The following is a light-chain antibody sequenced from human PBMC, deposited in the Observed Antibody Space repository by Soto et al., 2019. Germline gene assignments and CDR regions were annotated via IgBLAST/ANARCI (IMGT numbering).Light chain of an antibody. V-gene: IGKV1-5*03. Sequence: DIQMTQSPSTLSGSVGDRVTITCRASQTISIWLAWYQQKPGKAPNLLIHKASHLESGVPSRFSGSGSGTEFTLTISSLQPGDFATYYCQHYNTYPWTFGQGTKVDIK. CDR1: QTISIW. CDR3: QHYNTYPWT. CDR2: KAS. J-gene: IGKJ1*01.